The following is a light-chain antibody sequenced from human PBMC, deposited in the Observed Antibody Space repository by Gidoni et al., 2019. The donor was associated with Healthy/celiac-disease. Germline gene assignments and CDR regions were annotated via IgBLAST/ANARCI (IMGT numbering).Light chain of an antibody. CDR1: QDISND. J-gene: IGKJ3*01. CDR2: DAL. V-gene: IGKV1-33*01. Sequence: DIQMTQSPSSLSASVGDRVTITCQASQDISNDLNCDQHNPGKAPKLLTYDALNLETGVPSSFSATASGLDLISPTRTVPSDDIATHHCQQYDNLRGAFGPGTKVDIK. CDR3: QQYDNLRGA.